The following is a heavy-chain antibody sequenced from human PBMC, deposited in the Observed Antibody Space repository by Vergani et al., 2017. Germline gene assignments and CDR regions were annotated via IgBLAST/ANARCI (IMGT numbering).Heavy chain of an antibody. CDR2: IDPGDSDT. V-gene: IGHV5-51*03. CDR3: ATPGPWSNWNDDAFDI. Sequence: EVQLVQSGAEVKKPGESLTLFCKGSGHSFTSYWIGWARDMPGKGLEWMGNIDPGDSDTRYSPSFQGQVTISADKSISTAYQKWGSLKATDTAMDYCATPGPWSNWNDDAFDIWGQGTMVTVSS. J-gene: IGHJ3*02. CDR1: GHSFTSYW. D-gene: IGHD1-1*01.